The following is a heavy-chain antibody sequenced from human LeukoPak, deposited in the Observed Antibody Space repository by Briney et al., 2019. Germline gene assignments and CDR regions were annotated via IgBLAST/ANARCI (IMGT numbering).Heavy chain of an antibody. J-gene: IGHJ1*01. V-gene: IGHV4-59*08. CDR1: GGSISSYY. D-gene: IGHD3-22*01. Sequence: KPSETLSLTCTVSGGSISSYYWSWIRQPPGKGLEWIGYIYYSGSTNYNPSLKSRVTISVDTSKNQFSLKLSSVTAADTAVYYCARHSRVVVGTGYFQHWGQGTLVTVSS. CDR3: ARHSRVVVGTGYFQH. CDR2: IYYSGST.